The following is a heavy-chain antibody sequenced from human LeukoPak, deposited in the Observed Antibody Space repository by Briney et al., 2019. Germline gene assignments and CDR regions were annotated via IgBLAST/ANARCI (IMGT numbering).Heavy chain of an antibody. Sequence: ASVKVSCKASGYTFTGYYMHWVRQAPGQGLEWMGWINPNSGGTNYAQKFQGRVTMTRDTSISTVYMELSRLRSDDTAVYYCATTNREMATIKARAFDIWGQGTMVTVSS. CDR2: INPNSGGT. D-gene: IGHD5-24*01. J-gene: IGHJ3*02. CDR3: ATTNREMATIKARAFDI. V-gene: IGHV1-2*02. CDR1: GYTFTGYY.